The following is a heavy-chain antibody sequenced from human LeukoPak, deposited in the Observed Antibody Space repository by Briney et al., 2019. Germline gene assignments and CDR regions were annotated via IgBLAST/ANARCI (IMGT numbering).Heavy chain of an antibody. CDR3: AKDSPYGGSFYYIDY. D-gene: IGHD2/OR15-2a*01. V-gene: IGHV3-23*01. CDR2: ISGSGANI. J-gene: IGHJ4*02. CDR1: GFTFSSYA. Sequence: PGGSLRLSCAASGFTFSSYAMSWVRQAPGKGLEWVSGISGSGANIYYADSVKGRSTISRDNFKNTLYLQMNSLRAEDTAVYYCAKDSPYGGSFYYIDYWGQGTLVTVSS.